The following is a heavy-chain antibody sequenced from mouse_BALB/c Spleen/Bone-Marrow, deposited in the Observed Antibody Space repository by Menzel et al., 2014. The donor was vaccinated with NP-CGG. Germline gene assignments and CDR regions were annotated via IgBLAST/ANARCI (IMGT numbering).Heavy chain of an antibody. Sequence: EVMLVESGPSLVKPSQTLSLTYSVTGDSITSGYWNWIRKFPGNKLEYMGYISYSGSTYYNPSLKSRISITRDTSKNQYYLQLNSVTTEDTATYYCARILLRSYAMDYWGQGTSVTVSS. CDR2: ISYSGST. CDR1: GDSITSGY. CDR3: ARILLRSYAMDY. J-gene: IGHJ4*01. V-gene: IGHV3-8*02. D-gene: IGHD1-1*01.